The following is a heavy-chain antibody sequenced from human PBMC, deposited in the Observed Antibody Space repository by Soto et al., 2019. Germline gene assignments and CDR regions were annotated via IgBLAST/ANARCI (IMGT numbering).Heavy chain of an antibody. J-gene: IGHJ3*02. CDR2: IYYSGST. Sequence: SETLSLTCTVSGGSISSSSYYWGWIRQPPGKGLEWIGSIYYSGSTYYNPSLKSRVTISVDTSKNQFSQKLSSVTAADTAVYYCARGSVDTAIDAFDIWGQGTMVTVSS. D-gene: IGHD5-18*01. CDR3: ARGSVDTAIDAFDI. V-gene: IGHV4-39*07. CDR1: GGSISSSSYY.